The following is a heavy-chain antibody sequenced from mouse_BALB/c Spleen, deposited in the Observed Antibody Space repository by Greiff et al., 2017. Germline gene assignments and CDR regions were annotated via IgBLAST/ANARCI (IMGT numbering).Heavy chain of an antibody. J-gene: IGHJ3*01. Sequence: EVMLVESGGGLVKPGGSLKLSCAASGFTFSDYYMYWVRQTPEKRLEWVATISDGGSYTYYPDSVKGRFTISRDNAKNNLYLQMSSLKSEDTAMYYCARDTLDSSGYSWFAYWGQGTLVTVSA. CDR2: ISDGGSYT. CDR3: ARDTLDSSGYSWFAY. CDR1: GFTFSDYY. V-gene: IGHV5-4*02. D-gene: IGHD3-2*01.